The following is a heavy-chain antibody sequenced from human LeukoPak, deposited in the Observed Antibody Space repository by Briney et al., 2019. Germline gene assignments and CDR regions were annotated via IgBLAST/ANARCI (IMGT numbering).Heavy chain of an antibody. Sequence: PSETPSLTCTVPGGSISSYYWSWIRQPPGKGLEWIGYIYYSGSTNYNPSLKSRVAISVDTSKSQFYLKLSSVTAADTAVYYCARRRYSSSFHYYYMDVWGKGTTVTVSS. V-gene: IGHV4-59*08. CDR3: ARRRYSSSFHYYYMDV. D-gene: IGHD6-6*01. CDR1: GGSISSYY. CDR2: IYYSGST. J-gene: IGHJ6*03.